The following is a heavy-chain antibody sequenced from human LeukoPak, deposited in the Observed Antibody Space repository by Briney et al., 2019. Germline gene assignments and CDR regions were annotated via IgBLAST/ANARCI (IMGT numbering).Heavy chain of an antibody. CDR1: GFTVSSNY. Sequence: GGSLRLSCAASGFTVSSNYMSWVRQAPGKGLEWVSVIYSGGSTYYADSVKGRFTISRDNSKNTLYLQMNSLRAEDTAAYYCAREGYCSSTSCYRMDVWGKGTTVTVSS. D-gene: IGHD2-2*01. V-gene: IGHV3-53*01. CDR2: IYSGGST. J-gene: IGHJ6*03. CDR3: AREGYCSSTSCYRMDV.